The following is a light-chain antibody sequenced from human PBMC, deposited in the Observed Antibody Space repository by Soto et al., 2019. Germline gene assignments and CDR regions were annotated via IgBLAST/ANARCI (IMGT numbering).Light chain of an antibody. J-gene: IGKJ1*01. CDR1: QSVRNY. CDR3: HQYGSSPPET. V-gene: IGKV3-20*01. CDR2: DAS. Sequence: EIVLTQSPATLSLSPGETATLSCRASQSVRNYLAWYQQKPGQAPRLLIYDASNRATGIPDRFSGSGSGTDFTLTISRLEPEDFAVYYCHQYGSSPPETFGQGTKVDIK.